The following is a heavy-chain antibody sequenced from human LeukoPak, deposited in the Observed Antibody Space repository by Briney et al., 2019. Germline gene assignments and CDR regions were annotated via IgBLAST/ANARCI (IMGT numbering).Heavy chain of an antibody. CDR2: MNPNSGNT. J-gene: IGHJ6*03. CDR1: GYTFTSYD. D-gene: IGHD3-3*01. V-gene: IGHV1-8*01. CDR3: ARGRASEYYYYYYMDV. Sequence: GASVKVSCKASGYTFTSYDINWVRRATGQGLEWMGWMNPNSGNTGYAQKFQGRVTMTRNTSISTAYMELSSLRSEDTAVYYCARGRASEYYYYYYMDVWGKGTTVTISS.